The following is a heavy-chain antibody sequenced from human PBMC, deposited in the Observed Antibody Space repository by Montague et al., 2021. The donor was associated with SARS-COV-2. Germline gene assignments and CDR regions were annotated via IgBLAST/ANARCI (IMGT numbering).Heavy chain of an antibody. J-gene: IGHJ3*02. CDR3: AHRRGLLLSDAFDI. D-gene: IGHD1-26*01. Sequence: PALVKPTQTLTLTCTFSGFSLSTSGVGVGWIRQPPGTALEWLALIYWDDDKRSSPSLKSRLTITKDTSKNQVVLTMTNMDPVDTATYYCAHRRGLLLSDAFDIWGQGTMVTVSS. CDR1: GFSLSTSGVG. CDR2: IYWDDDK. V-gene: IGHV2-5*02.